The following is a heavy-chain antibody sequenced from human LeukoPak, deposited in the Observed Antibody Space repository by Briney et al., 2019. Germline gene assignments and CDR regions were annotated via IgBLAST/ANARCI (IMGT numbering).Heavy chain of an antibody. Sequence: ASVKVSCKTSGYSFILYGISWVRQAPGQGLEWMGWINPNSGGTNYAQKFQGRVTMTRDTSISTAYMELSRLRSDDTAVYYCARAFQYYDILTGYYTDREAFDIWGQGTMVTVSS. CDR3: ARAFQYYDILTGYYTDREAFDI. D-gene: IGHD3-9*01. CDR2: INPNSGGT. V-gene: IGHV1-2*02. J-gene: IGHJ3*02. CDR1: GYSFILYG.